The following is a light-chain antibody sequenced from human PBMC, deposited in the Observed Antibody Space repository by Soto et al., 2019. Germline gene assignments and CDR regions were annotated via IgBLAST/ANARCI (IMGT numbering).Light chain of an antibody. Sequence: QSVLTQPPSVSAAPRQTVTISCSGSSSNIGNNYVSWYQHLPGTAPKLLIYDNNKRPSGIPDRFSGSKSGTSATLAITGLQTGDEADYYCGTWDSSLSAWVFGGGTKLTVL. CDR3: GTWDSSLSAWV. CDR1: SSNIGNNY. J-gene: IGLJ3*02. CDR2: DNN. V-gene: IGLV1-51*01.